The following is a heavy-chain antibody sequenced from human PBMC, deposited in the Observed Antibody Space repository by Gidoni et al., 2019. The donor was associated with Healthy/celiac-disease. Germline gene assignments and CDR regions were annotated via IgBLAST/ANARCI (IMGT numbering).Heavy chain of an antibody. CDR3: AKEPVPAAVSPYNWFDP. CDR2: ISGSGGST. CDR1: GFTFSSYA. J-gene: IGHJ5*02. Sequence: EVQLLESGGGLVQPGGSLRLSCAASGFTFSSYAMSWVRQAPGKGLEWVSAISGSGGSTYYADSVKGRFTISRDNSKNTLYLQMNSLRAEDTAVYYCAKEPVPAAVSPYNWFDPWGQGTLVTVSS. V-gene: IGHV3-23*01. D-gene: IGHD2-2*01.